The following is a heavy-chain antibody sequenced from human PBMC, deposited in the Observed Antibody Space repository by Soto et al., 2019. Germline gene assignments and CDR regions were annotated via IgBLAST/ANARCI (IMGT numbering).Heavy chain of an antibody. CDR2: IIPIFGTA. Sequence: QVQLVQSGAAVKKPGSSVKVSCKASGGTFSSYAISWVRQAPGQGLEWMGGIIPIFGTANYAQKLQGRVTSTADESTSKAYMELSSLRSEDKAVYYCASSDIVVVPAAISGYYGMDVWGQGTTVTVSS. CDR1: GGTFSSYA. J-gene: IGHJ6*02. V-gene: IGHV1-69*01. D-gene: IGHD2-2*02. CDR3: ASSDIVVVPAAISGYYGMDV.